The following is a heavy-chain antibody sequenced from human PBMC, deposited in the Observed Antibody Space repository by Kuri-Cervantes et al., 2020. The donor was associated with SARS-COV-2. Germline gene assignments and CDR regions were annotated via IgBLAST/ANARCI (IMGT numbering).Heavy chain of an antibody. CDR2: IRYAGSNK. J-gene: IGHJ4*02. CDR1: GFTFSSYG. D-gene: IGHD3-16*01. Sequence: GESLKISCAASGFTFSSYGMHWVRQAPGKGLEWVAFIRYAGSNKYYADSVKGRFTISRDNSKNTLYLQMNSLRAEDTAVYYCANRGEPNDYWGQGTLVTVSS. V-gene: IGHV3-30*02. CDR3: ANRGEPNDY.